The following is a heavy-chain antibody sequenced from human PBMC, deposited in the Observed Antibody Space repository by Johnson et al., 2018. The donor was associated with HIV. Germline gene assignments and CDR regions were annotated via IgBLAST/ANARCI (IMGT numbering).Heavy chain of an antibody. Sequence: QVQLVESGGGVVQSGRSLRLSCAASGFTFSSYAMHWVRQAPGKGLEWVAVISYDGSNKYYADSVRCQFTISRDNAKNSLSLQMNSLRAEDTAVYYCAKEALGGILWWGLLFVAFDIWGQGTMVTVSS. J-gene: IGHJ3*02. CDR2: ISYDGSNK. V-gene: IGHV3-30-3*01. D-gene: IGHD2-21*01. CDR1: GFTFSSYA. CDR3: AKEALGGILWWGLLFVAFDI.